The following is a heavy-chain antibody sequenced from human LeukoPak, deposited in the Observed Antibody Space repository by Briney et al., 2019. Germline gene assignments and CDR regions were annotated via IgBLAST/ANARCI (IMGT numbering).Heavy chain of an antibody. J-gene: IGHJ3*02. D-gene: IGHD6-13*01. CDR3: ARLGIAAAGAQAFDI. CDR1: GGSISSSSYY. V-gene: IGHV4-31*03. CDR2: IYYSGST. Sequence: SETLSLTCTVSGGSISSSSYYWGWIRQPPGKGLEWIGYIYYSGSTYYNPSLKSRVTISVDTSKNQFSLKLSSVTAADTAVYYCARLGIAAAGAQAFDIWGQGTMVTVSS.